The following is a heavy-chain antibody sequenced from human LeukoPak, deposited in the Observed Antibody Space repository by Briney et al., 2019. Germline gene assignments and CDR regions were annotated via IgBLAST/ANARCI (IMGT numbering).Heavy chain of an antibody. CDR3: TSADYGAYDH. V-gene: IGHV3-21*04. Sequence: PGGSLRLSCAASGFTFSSYSMNWIRQAPGKGLEWVSSISSSTSYIYYADSVKGRFTISRDNSKNTLYLQMNSLRVEDTAVYYCTSADYGAYDHWGQGTLVTVSS. D-gene: IGHD4-17*01. CDR2: ISSSTSYI. J-gene: IGHJ5*02. CDR1: GFTFSSYS.